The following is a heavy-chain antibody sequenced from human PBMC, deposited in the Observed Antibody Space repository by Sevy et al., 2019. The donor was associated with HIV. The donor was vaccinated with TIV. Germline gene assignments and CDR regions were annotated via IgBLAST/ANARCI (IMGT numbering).Heavy chain of an antibody. J-gene: IGHJ4*02. CDR3: AKVYPHIAVAGCLGY. V-gene: IGHV3-48*03. D-gene: IGHD6-19*01. CDR1: GFIFSSYE. Sequence: GGSLRLSCAASGFIFSSYEMNWVRQAPGKGLEWVSYISNSGTTIYYSDSVKGRFTISRDNARNSLYLQMNSLRAEDTAVYYCAKVYPHIAVAGCLGYWGQGTLVTVSS. CDR2: ISNSGTTI.